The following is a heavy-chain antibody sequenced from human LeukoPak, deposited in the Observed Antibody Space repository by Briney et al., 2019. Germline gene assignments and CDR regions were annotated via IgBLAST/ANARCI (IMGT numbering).Heavy chain of an antibody. V-gene: IGHV4-39*01. J-gene: IGHJ4*02. CDR2: RYYSGFI. Sequence: SETLSLTCAVSDDSIISSDYYWGWIRQPPGKGLEWIGSRYYSGFIYYNPSVKSRVTISVDTSKNQFSLELTSVTAADTAVYYCARLKVGTTHRDYWGQGTLVTVSS. D-gene: IGHD1-26*01. CDR3: ARLKVGTTHRDY. CDR1: DDSIISSDYY.